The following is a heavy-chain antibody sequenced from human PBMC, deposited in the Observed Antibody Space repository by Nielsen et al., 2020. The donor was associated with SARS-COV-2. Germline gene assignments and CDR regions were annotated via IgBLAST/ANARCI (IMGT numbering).Heavy chain of an antibody. CDR3: ARDLNWNDPF. V-gene: IGHV3-74*01. J-gene: IGHJ4*02. CDR1: AFTFSTYW. D-gene: IGHD1-1*01. CDR2: INSDGSST. Sequence: GESLKISCAASAFTFSTYWMHWVRQAPGKGLVWVSRINSDGSSTSYADSVKGRFTISRDNTKNSLNLQMNSLRAEDTALYYCARDLNWNDPFGGQGTLVTVSS.